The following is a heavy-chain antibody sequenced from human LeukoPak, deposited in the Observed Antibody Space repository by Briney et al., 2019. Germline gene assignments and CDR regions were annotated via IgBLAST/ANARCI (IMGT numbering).Heavy chain of an antibody. CDR1: GGTFSSYA. D-gene: IGHD2-15*01. J-gene: IGHJ5*02. Sequence: SVKVSCKASGGTFSSYAISWVRQAPGQGLEWMGGIIPIFGTANYAQKFQGRVTITADESTSTAYMELSSLRSEDTAVYYCARAPLGVVVVAARGGYWFDPWGQGNLVTVSS. CDR2: IIPIFGTA. CDR3: ARAPLGVVVVAARGGYWFDP. V-gene: IGHV1-69*01.